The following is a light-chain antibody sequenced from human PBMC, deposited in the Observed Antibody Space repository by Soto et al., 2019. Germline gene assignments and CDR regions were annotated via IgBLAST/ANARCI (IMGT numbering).Light chain of an antibody. CDR2: GAS. J-gene: IGKJ3*01. V-gene: IGKV3-20*01. CDR1: QSVSSSY. CDR3: QQYGSSPRT. Sequence: EIVLTQSPGTLSLSPGDRATLSCRASQSVSSSYLAWYQQKPGQAPRLLIYGASSRATGIPDRFSGSGSGTDFTLTISRLEPEDFAVYYCQQYGSSPRTFGPGTKVDIK.